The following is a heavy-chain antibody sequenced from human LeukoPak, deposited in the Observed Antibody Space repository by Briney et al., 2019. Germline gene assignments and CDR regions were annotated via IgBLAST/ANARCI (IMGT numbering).Heavy chain of an antibody. CDR3: ERHDGRITIFGVVIPYYFDY. V-gene: IGHV4-59*08. J-gene: IGHJ4*02. CDR1: GGSISSYY. D-gene: IGHD3-3*01. Sequence: SETLSLTCTVSGGSISSYYWSWIRQPPGKGLEWIGYIYYSGSTNYNPSLKSRVTISVDTSKNQLSLKLSSVTAAETAVYYCERHDGRITIFGVVIPYYFDYWGQGTLVTVSS. CDR2: IYYSGST.